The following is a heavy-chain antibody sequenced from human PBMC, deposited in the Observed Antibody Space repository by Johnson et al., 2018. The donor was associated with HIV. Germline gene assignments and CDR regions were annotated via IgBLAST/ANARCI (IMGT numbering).Heavy chain of an antibody. V-gene: IGHV3-30*04. D-gene: IGHD3-22*01. CDR3: VRVIDQYFDSILDDAFDI. Sequence: QVQLVESGGGVVQPGRSLRLSCAASGFTFSSYAMHWVRQAPGKGLEWVAVISYDGSNKYYADSVKGRFTISRDNAKNSLYLQMNSLRDEDTAVYYCVRVIDQYFDSILDDAFDIWGQGTLVTVSS. CDR1: GFTFSSYA. J-gene: IGHJ3*02. CDR2: ISYDGSNK.